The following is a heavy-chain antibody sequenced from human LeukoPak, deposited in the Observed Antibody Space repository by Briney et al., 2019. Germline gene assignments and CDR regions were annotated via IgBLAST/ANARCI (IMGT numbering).Heavy chain of an antibody. D-gene: IGHD6-19*01. V-gene: IGHV3-23*01. CDR3: ARTLIRYSSGWYSD. J-gene: IGHJ4*02. CDR1: GFTFSSYA. CDR2: ISGSGGST. Sequence: GGSLRLSCAAPGFTFSSYAMCWVRQAPGKGLEWASAISGSGGSTYYADSVKGRFAISRDNSKNTLYLQMNSLRAEDTAVYYCARTLIRYSSGWYSDWGQGTLVTVSS.